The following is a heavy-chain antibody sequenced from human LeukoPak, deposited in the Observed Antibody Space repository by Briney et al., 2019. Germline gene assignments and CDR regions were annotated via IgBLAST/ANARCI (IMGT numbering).Heavy chain of an antibody. V-gene: IGHV1-69*01. CDR1: GGTFSSYA. J-gene: IGHJ5*02. CDR3: ARDTWYYYGSGSDLNWFDP. D-gene: IGHD3-10*01. CDR2: IIPIFGTA. Sequence: ASVKVSCRASGGTFSSYAISWVRQAPGQGLEWMGGIIPIFGTANYAQKLQGRVTITADESTSTAYMELSSLRSEDTAVYYCARDTWYYYGSGSDLNWFDPWGQGTLVTVSS.